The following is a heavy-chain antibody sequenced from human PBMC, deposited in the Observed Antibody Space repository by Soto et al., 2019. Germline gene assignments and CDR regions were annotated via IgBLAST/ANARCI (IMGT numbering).Heavy chain of an antibody. CDR3: ARHVGLGELPDRIDY. CDR2: IYYSGST. CDR1: GGSISSSSYY. Sequence: SETLSLTCTVSGGSISSSSYYWGWIRQPPGKGLEWIGSIYYSGSTYYNPSLKSRVTISVDTSKNQFSLKLSSVTAADTAVYYCARHVGLGELPDRIDYWGQGTLVTVSS. D-gene: IGHD3-10*01. J-gene: IGHJ4*02. V-gene: IGHV4-39*01.